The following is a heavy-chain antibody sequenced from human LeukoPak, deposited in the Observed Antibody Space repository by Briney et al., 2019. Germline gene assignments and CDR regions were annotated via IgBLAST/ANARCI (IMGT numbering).Heavy chain of an antibody. V-gene: IGHV3-48*04. J-gene: IGHJ4*02. Sequence: GGSLRLSCAASGFTFSRYTMNWVRQAPGKGLEWVSYISSSGNTKYYADSVRGRFTISRDNAKNSLYLQMNSLRAEDTAVYYCARADEYSSSFDYWGQGTLVTVSS. CDR3: ARADEYSSSFDY. CDR1: GFTFSRYT. D-gene: IGHD6-6*01. CDR2: ISSSGNTK.